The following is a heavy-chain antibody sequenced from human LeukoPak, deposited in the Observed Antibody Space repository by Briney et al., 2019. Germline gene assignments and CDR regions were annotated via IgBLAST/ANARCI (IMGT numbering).Heavy chain of an antibody. CDR2: ISSSSSYI. CDR1: GFTFSSYS. D-gene: IGHD5-18*01. J-gene: IGHJ4*02. V-gene: IGHV3-21*01. Sequence: GGSQRLSCAASGFTFSSYSMNWVRQAPGKGLEWVSSISSSSSYIYYADSVKGRFTISRDNAKNSLYLQMNSLRAEDTAVYYCASGGYSYGLGLDYWGQGTLVTVSS. CDR3: ASGGYSYGLGLDY.